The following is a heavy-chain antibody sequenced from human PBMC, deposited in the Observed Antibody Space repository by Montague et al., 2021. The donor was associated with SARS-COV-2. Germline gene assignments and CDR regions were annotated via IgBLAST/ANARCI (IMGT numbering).Heavy chain of an antibody. V-gene: IGHV4-34*01. CDR2: IYHSGST. Sequence: SETLSLTCAVYGGSFSGYYWNWIRQPPGKGLEWIGEIYHSGSTNYNPSLKSRVTISIDKCKNQFSLKLSSVTAAGTAVYYCAREFRTYGYGGQYWYFDLWGRGTLVTVSS. CDR1: GGSFSGYY. J-gene: IGHJ2*01. D-gene: IGHD3-10*01. CDR3: AREFRTYGYGGQYWYFDL.